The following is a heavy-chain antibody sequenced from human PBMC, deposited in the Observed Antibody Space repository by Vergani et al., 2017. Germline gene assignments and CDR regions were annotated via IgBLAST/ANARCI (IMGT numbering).Heavy chain of an antibody. J-gene: IGHJ6*03. D-gene: IGHD3-16*02. Sequence: QLQLQESGSGLVKPSQTLSLTCAVSGDSITNGGFSRNWIRQPPGKGPEWIGYIFPSGNSDYNPSLKNRVSISLDKSKNQFSLWVNSVTAADTAVYFCARASLRALVGYYYYMDGWGKGKTVVVSS. CDR1: GDSITNGGFS. CDR3: ARASLRALVGYYYYMDG. CDR2: IFPSGNS. V-gene: IGHV4-30-2*01.